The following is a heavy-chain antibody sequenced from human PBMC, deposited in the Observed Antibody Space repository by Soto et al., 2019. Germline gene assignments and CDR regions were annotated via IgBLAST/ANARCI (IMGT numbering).Heavy chain of an antibody. V-gene: IGHV3-7*05. CDR2: IKEDGSEK. Sequence: HPGGSLRLSCIASGFTLSSYWMSWVRQAPGKGLEWVANIKEDGSEKYYVDSVKGRFTISRDNAKNSLYLQMNSLRAEDTAVYYCAKGGSFAMTVQFDYWGQGTLVTVSS. CDR3: AKGGSFAMTVQFDY. J-gene: IGHJ4*02. D-gene: IGHD3-22*01. CDR1: GFTLSSYW.